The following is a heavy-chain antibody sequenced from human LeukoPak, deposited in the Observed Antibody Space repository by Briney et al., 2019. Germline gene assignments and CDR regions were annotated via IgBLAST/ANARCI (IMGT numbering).Heavy chain of an antibody. CDR3: AKDQGYGESDI. Sequence: GGSLRLSCAASGFTFSDYAMSWVRQPPGKGLERISSISVSLRGTYNADSVKGRFTITRDNSKNILYLQMNSLRAEDTAIYYCAKDQGYGESDIWGQGILVIVSS. J-gene: IGHJ4*02. CDR2: ISVSLRGT. D-gene: IGHD4-17*01. V-gene: IGHV3-23*01. CDR1: GFTFSDYA.